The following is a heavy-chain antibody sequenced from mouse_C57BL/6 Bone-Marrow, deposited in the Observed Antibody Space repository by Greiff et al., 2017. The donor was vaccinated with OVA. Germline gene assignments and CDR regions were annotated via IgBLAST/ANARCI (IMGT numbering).Heavy chain of an antibody. J-gene: IGHJ3*01. D-gene: IGHD2-4*01. CDR2: IYPGSGGT. CDR3: ARIDYDVWFAY. CDR1: GYTFTSYW. V-gene: IGHV1-55*01. Sequence: QVHVKQPGAELVKPGASVKMSCKASGYTFTSYWITWVKQRPGQGLEWIGAIYPGSGGTNYNEKFKSKATLTVDTSSSTADMQRSSLTSEDAAFYYCARIDYDVWFAYWGQGTLVTVSA.